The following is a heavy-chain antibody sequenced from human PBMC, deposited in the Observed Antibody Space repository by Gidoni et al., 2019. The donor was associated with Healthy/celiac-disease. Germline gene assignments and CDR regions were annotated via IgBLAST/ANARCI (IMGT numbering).Heavy chain of an antibody. J-gene: IGHJ5*02. Sequence: QVQLVESGGGVVQPGRSLRLSCAASGFTFSSYAMHWVRQAPGKGLEGLSVLSYDGSNKYYADSVKGRFTISRVNSKNTLYLQMNSLRAEDTAVYYCARDPTIFGVVYGSVLDPWGQGTLVTVSS. CDR1: GFTFSSYA. CDR3: ARDPTIFGVVYGSVLDP. CDR2: LSYDGSNK. D-gene: IGHD3-3*01. V-gene: IGHV3-30-3*01.